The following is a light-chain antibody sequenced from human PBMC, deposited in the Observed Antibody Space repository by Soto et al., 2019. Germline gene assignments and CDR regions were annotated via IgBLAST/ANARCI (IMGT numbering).Light chain of an antibody. J-gene: IGKJ5*01. CDR1: QRISRW. CDR2: DAS. Sequence: GDRVTFTCRASQRISRWLAWYQQKPGKAPELLIYDASSLETGVPSSFSGSGSGTEFSLTISSLQPDDFATYYCQQYHSYPVTFGQGTRLEIK. V-gene: IGKV1-5*01. CDR3: QQYHSYPVT.